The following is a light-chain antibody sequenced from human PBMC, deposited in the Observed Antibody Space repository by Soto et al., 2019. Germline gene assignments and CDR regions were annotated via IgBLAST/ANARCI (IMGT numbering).Light chain of an antibody. CDR3: CSYTNSNTLV. CDR2: AVS. V-gene: IGLV2-14*01. CDR1: SSDVGGYNY. J-gene: IGLJ1*01. Sequence: QSALTQPASVSGSPGQSITISCTGTSSDVGGYNYVSWYQQHPGKAPKAMIYAVSNRPSGVSNRFSGSKSDNTASLTISGLQAEDEADYYCCSYTNSNTLVFGTGTKVTVL.